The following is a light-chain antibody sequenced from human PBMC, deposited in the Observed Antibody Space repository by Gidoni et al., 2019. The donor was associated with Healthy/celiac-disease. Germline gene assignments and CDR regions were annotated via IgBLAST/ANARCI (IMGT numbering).Light chain of an antibody. Sequence: VLTQSPATLSLSPGERATLSCRASQSVSSYLAWYQQKPGQAPRLLIYDASNRATGIPARFSGSGSGTDFTLTISSLEPEDFAVYYCQQRSNWPPLTFGGGTKVEIK. CDR1: QSVSSY. J-gene: IGKJ4*01. CDR2: DAS. V-gene: IGKV3-11*01. CDR3: QQRSNWPPLT.